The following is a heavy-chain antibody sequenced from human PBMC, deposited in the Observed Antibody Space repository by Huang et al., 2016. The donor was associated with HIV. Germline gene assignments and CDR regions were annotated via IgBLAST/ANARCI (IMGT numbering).Heavy chain of an antibody. D-gene: IGHD3-22*01. CDR3: ARARGYYDSSVSYYFDY. CDR1: GGTFSSYA. J-gene: IGHJ4*02. Sequence: QVQLVQSGAEVKKPGSSVKVSCKAYGGTFSSYAISWGRQAPGQGLEWRGGIIPIIGTANYAQKFQGRVTMTADESTSTADMELSSLRAEDTAVYYCARARGYYDSSVSYYFDYWGQGTLVTVSS. CDR2: IIPIIGTA. V-gene: IGHV1-69*13.